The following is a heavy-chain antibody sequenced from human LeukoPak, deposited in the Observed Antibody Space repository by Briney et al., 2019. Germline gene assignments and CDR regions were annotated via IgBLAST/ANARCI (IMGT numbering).Heavy chain of an antibody. D-gene: IGHD5-24*01. J-gene: IGHJ4*02. CDR2: IYTDGTT. V-gene: IGHV3-53*01. CDR3: ASDGYNYFEF. Sequence: GRSLRLACAASGFTSNYMSWVRQAPGKGLEWISLIYTDGTTTFYADSVKGRFTLSRDNPKNTFYLQMNGLRPEDTAVYYCASDGYNYFEFWGQGTLVIVSS. CDR1: GFTSNY.